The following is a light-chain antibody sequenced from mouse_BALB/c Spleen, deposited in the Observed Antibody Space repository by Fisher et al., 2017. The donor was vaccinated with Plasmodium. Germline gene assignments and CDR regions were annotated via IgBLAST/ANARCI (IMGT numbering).Light chain of an antibody. CDR1: QSLLDSDGQTY. V-gene: IGKV1-135*01. J-gene: IGKJ5*01. CDR2: LVS. Sequence: VLTQSPLTLSVTIGQPASISCKSSQSLLDSDGQTYLNWLLQRPGRSPKRLISLVSEMDSGVPDRFTGSGSGSDFTLKICRVEAEDLGVYYCWQGSHFPFTVGAGTKLELK. CDR3: WQGSHFPFT.